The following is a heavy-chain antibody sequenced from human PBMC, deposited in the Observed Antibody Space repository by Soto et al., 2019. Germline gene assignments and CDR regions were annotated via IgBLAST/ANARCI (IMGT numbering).Heavy chain of an antibody. D-gene: IGHD2-15*01. CDR3: ATHVAAAPCDD. Sequence: QLQLQESGPGLVKPSETLSLTCSVSGGCIRYGFYYCGWIRQPPGKGLEWIGTIYYSGATYYSPSLKSRVTTPVDTSKGQFSLNLTSVTAADTAVYYCATHVAAAPCDDWGQGTLVTVSS. J-gene: IGHJ4*02. CDR1: GGCIRYGFYY. V-gene: IGHV4-39*01. CDR2: IYYSGAT.